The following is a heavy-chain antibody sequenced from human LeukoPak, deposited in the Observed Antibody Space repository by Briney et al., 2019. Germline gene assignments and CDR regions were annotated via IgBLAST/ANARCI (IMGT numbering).Heavy chain of an antibody. CDR3: ASEYCSGGSCFALFDY. CDR1: GYTFTGYY. Sequence: ASVTVSCKASGYTFTGYYMHWVRQAPGQGLEWMGRINPNSGGTNYAQKFQGRVTMTRDTSISTAYMELRSLRSDDTAVYYCASEYCSGGSCFALFDYWGQGTLVTVSS. D-gene: IGHD2-15*01. V-gene: IGHV1-2*06. J-gene: IGHJ4*02. CDR2: INPNSGGT.